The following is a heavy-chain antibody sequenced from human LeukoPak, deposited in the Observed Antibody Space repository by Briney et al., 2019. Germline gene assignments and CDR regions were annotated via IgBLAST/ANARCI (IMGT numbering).Heavy chain of an antibody. Sequence: SETLSLTCAVYGGSFSGYYWSWIRQPPGKGLGWIGEINHSGSTNYNPSLKSRVTISVDTSKDQFSLKLSSVTAADTAVYYCARGNVVVIAIHYFDYWGQGTLVTVSS. J-gene: IGHJ4*02. CDR3: ARGNVVVIAIHYFDY. CDR2: INHSGST. CDR1: GGSFSGYY. V-gene: IGHV4-34*01. D-gene: IGHD2-21*01.